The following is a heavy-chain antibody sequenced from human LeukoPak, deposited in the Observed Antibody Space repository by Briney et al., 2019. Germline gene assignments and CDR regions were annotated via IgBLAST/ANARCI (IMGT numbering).Heavy chain of an antibody. J-gene: IGHJ6*02. V-gene: IGHV4-34*01. CDR1: GGSFSGYY. CDR3: ARGITLPGKHHYGMDV. Sequence: SETLSLTCAVYGGSFSGYYWSWIRQPPGKGLEWIGEINHSGSTNYNPSLKSRVTISVDTSKNQFSLNLSSVTAADTAVYYCARGITLPGKHHYGMDVWGQGTTVTVSS. CDR2: INHSGST.